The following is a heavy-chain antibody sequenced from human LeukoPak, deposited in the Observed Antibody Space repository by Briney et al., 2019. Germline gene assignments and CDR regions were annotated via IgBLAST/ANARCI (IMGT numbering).Heavy chain of an antibody. J-gene: IGHJ6*02. CDR1: GFTFSSYW. CDR2: IASDGSST. Sequence: GGSLRLSCAASGFTFSSYWMNWVRQAPGKGLVWVSRIASDGSSTTYADSVKGRFSISRDNAKNTLYLQMNSLRVEDTAVYYCARDKGYQDGMDVWGQGTTVTVSS. V-gene: IGHV3-74*01. D-gene: IGHD5-12*01. CDR3: ARDKGYQDGMDV.